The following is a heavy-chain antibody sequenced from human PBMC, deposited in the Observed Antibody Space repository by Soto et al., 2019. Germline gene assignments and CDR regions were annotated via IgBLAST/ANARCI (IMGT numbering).Heavy chain of an antibody. V-gene: IGHV1-46*01. Sequence: VSCKKSGYIFTNYYMHWVRQVPVQGLEWMGFINPSGGSTSYAQKFQGRVTMTRDTSTSTFYMELSSLRSGDTAVYYCASNDNSGLDYCGQGTLV. CDR2: INPSGGST. J-gene: IGHJ4*02. D-gene: IGHD3-22*01. CDR3: ASNDNSGLDY. CDR1: GYIFTNYY.